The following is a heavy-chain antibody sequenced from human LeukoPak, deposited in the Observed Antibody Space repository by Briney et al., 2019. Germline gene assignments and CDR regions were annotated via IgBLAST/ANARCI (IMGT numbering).Heavy chain of an antibody. J-gene: IGHJ4*02. CDR3: ARAYSGSYHKNFDY. V-gene: IGHV4-34*01. CDR2: IDHSGST. CDR1: GGSFSGYY. Sequence: SETLSLTCAVYGGSFSGYYWSWIRQPPGKGLEWIGEIDHSGSTNYNPSLKSRVTISVDTSKNQFSLKLSSVTAADTAVYYCARAYSGSYHKNFDYWGQGTLVTVSS. D-gene: IGHD1-26*01.